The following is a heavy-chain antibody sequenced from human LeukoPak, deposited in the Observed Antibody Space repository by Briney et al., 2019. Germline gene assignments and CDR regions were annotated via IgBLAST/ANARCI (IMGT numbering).Heavy chain of an antibody. Sequence: PSETLSLTCTVSGGSISSYYWSWIRQPPGKGLEWIGYIYYSGSTNYNPSLKSRVTISVDTSKNQFSLKLSSVTAADTAAYYCARIDFWSGYYRIDPWGQGTLVTVSS. CDR1: GGSISSYY. CDR2: IYYSGST. D-gene: IGHD3-3*01. V-gene: IGHV4-59*01. CDR3: ARIDFWSGYYRIDP. J-gene: IGHJ5*02.